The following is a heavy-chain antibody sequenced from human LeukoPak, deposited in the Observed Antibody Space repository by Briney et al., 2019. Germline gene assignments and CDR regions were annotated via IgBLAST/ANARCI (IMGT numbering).Heavy chain of an antibody. CDR2: ISGGGSTI. CDR1: GFTFSDFY. V-gene: IGHV3-11*01. D-gene: IGHD3-16*02. Sequence: GGSLRLSCAASGFTFSDFYMSWIRQAPGKGLEWVSYISGGGSTIYYADSVRGRFTVSRDNAKNSLYLQMHSLRVEDTAVYYCARDPLWLGELSRDVWGQGTTVTVSS. J-gene: IGHJ6*02. CDR3: ARDPLWLGELSRDV.